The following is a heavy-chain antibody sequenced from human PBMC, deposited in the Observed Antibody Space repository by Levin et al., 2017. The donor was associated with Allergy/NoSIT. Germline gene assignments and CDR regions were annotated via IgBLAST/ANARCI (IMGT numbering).Heavy chain of an antibody. CDR1: GFTFDDYG. Sequence: GESLKISCAASGFTFDDYGMSWVRQAPGKGLEWVSGINWNGGSTGYADSVKGRFTISRDNAKNSLYLQMNSLRAEDTALYYCARARARSLWFGELVDAFDIWGQGTMVTVSS. CDR3: ARARARSLWFGELVDAFDI. J-gene: IGHJ3*02. V-gene: IGHV3-20*04. D-gene: IGHD3-10*01. CDR2: INWNGGST.